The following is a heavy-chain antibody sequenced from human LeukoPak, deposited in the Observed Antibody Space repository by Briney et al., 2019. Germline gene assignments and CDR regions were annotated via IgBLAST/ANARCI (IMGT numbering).Heavy chain of an antibody. CDR2: ISSSSSYI. CDR3: VIVRGYFDSSGSDY. J-gene: IGHJ4*02. CDR1: GFTFSSYS. D-gene: IGHD3-9*01. V-gene: IGHV3-21*01. Sequence: GGSLRLSCAASGFTFSSYSMNWVRQAPGKGLGWVSSISSSSSYIYYADSVKGRFTISRDNSKNTVYLQMSSLRAEDTAVYYCVIVRGYFDSSGSDYWGQGTLVTVSS.